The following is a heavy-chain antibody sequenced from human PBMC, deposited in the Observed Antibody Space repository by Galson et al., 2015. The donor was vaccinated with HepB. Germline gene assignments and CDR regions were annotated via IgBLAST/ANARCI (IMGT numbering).Heavy chain of an antibody. Sequence: SLRLSCAASGFIFDDYAMHWVRQAPGKGLEWVSGISWNSGNIDYADSVKGRFTISRDNAKNSLHLQMNSLRADDTALYYCAKDWGHNWNYFDYWGQGTLVTVSS. J-gene: IGHJ4*02. CDR2: ISWNSGNI. CDR1: GFIFDDYA. CDR3: AKDWGHNWNYFDY. D-gene: IGHD1-20*01. V-gene: IGHV3-9*01.